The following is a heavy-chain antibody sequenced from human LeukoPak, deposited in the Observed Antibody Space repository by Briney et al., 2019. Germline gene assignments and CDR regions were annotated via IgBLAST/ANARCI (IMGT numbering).Heavy chain of an antibody. CDR1: GGSFSGYY. J-gene: IGHJ4*02. V-gene: IGHV4-34*01. Sequence: PSETLSLTCAVYGGSFSGYYWSWIRQPPGKGLEWIGEINHSGSTNYNPSLKSRVTISVDTSKNQFSLKLSSVTAADTAVYYCAAAMVLFYWGQGTLVTVSS. CDR3: AAAMVLFY. CDR2: INHSGST. D-gene: IGHD5-18*01.